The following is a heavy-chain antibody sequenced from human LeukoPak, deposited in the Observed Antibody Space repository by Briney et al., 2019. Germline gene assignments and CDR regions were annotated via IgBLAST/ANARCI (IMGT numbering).Heavy chain of an antibody. J-gene: IGHJ4*02. CDR2: ISSSSSYI. Sequence: GGSLRLSCAASGFIFYDYSMNWVRQAPGKGLEWVSSISSSSSYIYYADSVKGRFTISRDNAKNSLYLQMNSLRAEDTAVYYCARVGTMIVVDYWGQGTLVTVSS. V-gene: IGHV3-21*01. CDR1: GFIFYDYS. CDR3: ARVGTMIVVDY. D-gene: IGHD3-22*01.